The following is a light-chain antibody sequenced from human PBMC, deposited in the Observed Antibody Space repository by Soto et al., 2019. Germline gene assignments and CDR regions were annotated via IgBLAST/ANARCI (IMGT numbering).Light chain of an antibody. CDR3: QQYGRSPPFT. CDR1: QSVSSSY. CDR2: GAS. V-gene: IGKV3-20*01. J-gene: IGKJ2*01. Sequence: EIVLTQSPGTLSLSPGERATLSCRASQSVSSSYIAWYQQNPGPAPRLLLHGASSRATGIPDRFSGSGSGTDFTLTISRLEPEDFAVYFCQQYGRSPPFTFGQGTKVEIK.